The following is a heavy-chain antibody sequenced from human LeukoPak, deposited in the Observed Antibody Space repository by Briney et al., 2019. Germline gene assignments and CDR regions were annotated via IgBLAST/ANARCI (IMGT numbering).Heavy chain of an antibody. CDR2: INPNSGGT. J-gene: IGHJ6*03. Sequence: ASVKVSCKASGYTFTGYYMHWVRQAPGRGLEWMGWINPNSGGTNYAQKFQGRVTMTRDTSISTAYMELSRLRSDDTAVYYCARAKIAAFSVLDYYYYYMDVWGKGTTVTVSS. CDR3: ARAKIAAFSVLDYYYYYMDV. CDR1: GYTFTGYY. V-gene: IGHV1-2*02. D-gene: IGHD6-6*01.